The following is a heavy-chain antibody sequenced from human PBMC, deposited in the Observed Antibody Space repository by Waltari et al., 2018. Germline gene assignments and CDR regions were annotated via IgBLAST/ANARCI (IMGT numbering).Heavy chain of an antibody. J-gene: IGHJ4*02. D-gene: IGHD3-10*01. V-gene: IGHV3-48*04. CDR2: ISSSSSTI. CDR1: GFTFSSYS. CDR3: ARAITMVRGGYDY. Sequence: EVQLVESGGGLVQPGGSLRLSCAASGFTFSSYSMNWVRQAPGKGLEWVSYISSSSSTIYYADAVKGGFTISRDNAKNSLYLQMNSLRAEDTAVYYCARAITMVRGGYDYWGQGTLVIVSS.